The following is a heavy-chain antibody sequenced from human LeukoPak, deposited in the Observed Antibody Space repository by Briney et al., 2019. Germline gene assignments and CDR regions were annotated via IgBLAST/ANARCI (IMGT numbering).Heavy chain of an antibody. D-gene: IGHD6-13*01. J-gene: IGHJ4*02. CDR3: ARTLYSSSWYPKLYYFDY. Sequence: SETLSLTCAVSGGSISSGGYSWSWIRQPPGKGLEWIGYIYHSGSTYYNPSLKSRVTISVDTSKNQFSLKLSSVTAADTAVYYCARTLYSSSWYPKLYYFDYWGQGTLVTVSS. V-gene: IGHV4-30-2*01. CDR2: IYHSGST. CDR1: GGSISSGGYS.